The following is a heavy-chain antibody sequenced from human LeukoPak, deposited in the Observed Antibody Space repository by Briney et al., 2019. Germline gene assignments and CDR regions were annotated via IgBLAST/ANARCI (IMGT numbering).Heavy chain of an antibody. V-gene: IGHV5-51*01. CDR2: IYPGDSDT. J-gene: IGHJ3*02. D-gene: IGHD3-10*01. CDR3: ARQGPLFPDAFDI. CDR1: GYTFTTYW. Sequence: GESLKISCKGSGYTFTTYWISWVRQMPGKGLEWMGIIYPGDSDTRYSPSFQGQVTISADKSISTAYLQWSSLKASDTAMYYCARQGPLFPDAFDIWGQGTMVTVSS.